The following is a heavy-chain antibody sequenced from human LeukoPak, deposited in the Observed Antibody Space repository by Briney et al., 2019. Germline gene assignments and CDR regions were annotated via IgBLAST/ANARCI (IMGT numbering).Heavy chain of an antibody. CDR3: ARGAGIYYTTGWTGWFDP. Sequence: GGSLRLSCAASGFTFNRHWMHWVRQAPGKGLVWVSRSNSDGSSTVYADSVKGRFTISRDNAKNTLYLQVNSLRAEDTAVYYCARGAGIYYTTGWTGWFDPWGQGTLVTVTS. CDR1: GFTFNRHW. V-gene: IGHV3-74*01. D-gene: IGHD6-19*01. CDR2: SNSDGSST. J-gene: IGHJ5*02.